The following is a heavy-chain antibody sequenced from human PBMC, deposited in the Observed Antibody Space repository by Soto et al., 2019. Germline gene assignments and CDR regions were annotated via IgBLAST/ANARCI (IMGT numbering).Heavy chain of an antibody. CDR3: ARFVRSCSGTTCYTRADV. Sequence: QVQLQESGPGLVKPSETLSLTCTVSGGSVSSDTHYWSWIRQPPGKRLEWIGFIYSSGSTNYNPPLKSTVTMSVDTSKNQFSLKLRSVIVADTAVYHCARFVRSCSGTTCYTRADVWGQGTTVTVSS. CDR2: IYSSGST. J-gene: IGHJ6*02. D-gene: IGHD2-2*02. CDR1: GGSVSSDTHY. V-gene: IGHV4-61*01.